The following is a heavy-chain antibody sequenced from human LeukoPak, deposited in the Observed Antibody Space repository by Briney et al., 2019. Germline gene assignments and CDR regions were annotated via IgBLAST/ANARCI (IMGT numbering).Heavy chain of an antibody. V-gene: IGHV4-4*02. CDR3: ARHRDTGYYYYMDV. CDR1: GGSISSNTW. CDR2: IYHSGST. D-gene: IGHD1-1*01. J-gene: IGHJ6*03. Sequence: SGTLSLTCAVSGGSISSNTWWSWVRQPPGKGLEWIGEIYHSGSTNYNPSLKSRVTISVDKSMNQFSLKLSSVTAADTAVYLCARHRDTGYYYYMDVWGTGTTVTVSS.